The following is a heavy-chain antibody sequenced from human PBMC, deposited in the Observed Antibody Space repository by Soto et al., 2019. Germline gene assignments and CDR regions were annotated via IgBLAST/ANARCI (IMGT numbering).Heavy chain of an antibody. CDR1: GSSFTSYD. J-gene: IGHJ4*02. CDR2: MNTNSGNT. Sequence: ASVMVSCTTSGSSFTSYDIDWVRQATGQGLEWMGWMNTNSGNTGYAQKFQGRVTMTRNTSISTAYMELSSLRSEDTAVYYCARGIPNLRWFGELLRFDYWGQGTLVTVSS. CDR3: ARGIPNLRWFGELLRFDY. D-gene: IGHD3-10*01. V-gene: IGHV1-8*01.